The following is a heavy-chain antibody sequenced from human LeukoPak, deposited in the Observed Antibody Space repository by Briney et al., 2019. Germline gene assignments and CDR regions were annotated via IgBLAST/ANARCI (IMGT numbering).Heavy chain of an antibody. J-gene: IGHJ4*02. CDR3: ARDHLLGTH. Sequence: ASVKVSCKASGYTFTSYGISWVRQAPGQGLEWMGWISAYNGNTNYAQKLQGRVTMTRDTSTSTVYMELSSLRSEDTAVYYCARDHLLGTHWGQGTLVTVSS. CDR1: GYTFTSYG. D-gene: IGHD1-7*01. V-gene: IGHV1-18*01. CDR2: ISAYNGNT.